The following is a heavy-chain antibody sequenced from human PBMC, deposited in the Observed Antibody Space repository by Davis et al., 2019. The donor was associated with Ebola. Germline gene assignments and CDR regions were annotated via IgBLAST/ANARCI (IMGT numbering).Heavy chain of an antibody. J-gene: IGHJ4*02. V-gene: IGHV4-4*02. CDR1: GGSISSSNW. CDR3: ARGDLGGKQLVY. D-gene: IGHD6-13*01. Sequence: SETLSLTCAVSGGSISSSNWWSWVRQPPGKGLEWIGEINHSGSTNYNPSLKSRLIISIDTSKNQFSLQLNSLTAADTAVYYCARGDLGGKQLVYWGQGTLVTVSS. CDR2: INHSGST.